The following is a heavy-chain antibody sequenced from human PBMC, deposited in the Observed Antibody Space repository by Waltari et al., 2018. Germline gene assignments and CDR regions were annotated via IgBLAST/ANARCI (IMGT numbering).Heavy chain of an antibody. D-gene: IGHD1-7*01. CDR1: GFTFSSYE. CDR3: ARDREAGTTDNWFDP. V-gene: IGHV3-48*03. J-gene: IGHJ5*02. Sequence: EVQLVESGGGLVQPGGSLRLSCAASGFTFSSYEMNWVRQAPGKGLEWVSYNSSSGSTIYYADSVKGRFTISRDNAKNSLYLQMNSLRAEDTAVYYCARDREAGTTDNWFDPWGQGTLVTVSS. CDR2: NSSSGSTI.